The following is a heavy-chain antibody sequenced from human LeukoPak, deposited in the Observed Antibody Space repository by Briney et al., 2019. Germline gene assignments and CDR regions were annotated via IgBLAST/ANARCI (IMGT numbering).Heavy chain of an antibody. V-gene: IGHV3-23*01. CDR3: AKLISYGEDFDP. J-gene: IGHJ5*02. D-gene: IGHD4-17*01. Sequence: PGGSLRLSCAASGFTFSSYAMNWVRQAPGKGLEWVSAISGSGGSTYYADSVKGRFTISRDNSKNTLYLQMNSLRAEDTAVYYCAKLISYGEDFDPWGQGTLVTVSS. CDR1: GFTFSSYA. CDR2: ISGSGGST.